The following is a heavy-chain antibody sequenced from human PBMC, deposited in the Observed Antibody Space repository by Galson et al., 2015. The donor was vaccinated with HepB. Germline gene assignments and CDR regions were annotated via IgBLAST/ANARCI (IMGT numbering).Heavy chain of an antibody. CDR3: ARSPDYCSGGSCYSKGRKQPNYYYYGMDV. CDR2: INPNSGGT. CDR1: GYTFTGYY. V-gene: IGHV1-2*02. Sequence: SVKVSCKASGYTFTGYYMHWVRQAPGQGLEWMGWINPNSGGTNYAQKFQGRVTMTRDTSISTAYMELSRLRSDDTAVYYCARSPDYCSGGSCYSKGRKQPNYYYYGMDVWGQGTTVTVSS. D-gene: IGHD2-15*01. J-gene: IGHJ6*02.